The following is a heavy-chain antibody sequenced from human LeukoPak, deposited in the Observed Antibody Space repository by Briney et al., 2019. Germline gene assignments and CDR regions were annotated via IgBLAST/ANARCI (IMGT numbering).Heavy chain of an antibody. V-gene: IGHV1-2*02. CDR2: INPNSGGT. CDR1: GYTFTGYY. Sequence: ASVKVSCKASGYTFTGYYMHWVRQAPGQGLEWMGWINPNSGGTNYAQKFQGRVTMTRDTSISTAYMELSRLRSDDTAVYYCARGGSAVVTPRHLDYWGQGTLVTVSS. CDR3: ARGGSAVVTPRHLDY. J-gene: IGHJ4*02. D-gene: IGHD4-23*01.